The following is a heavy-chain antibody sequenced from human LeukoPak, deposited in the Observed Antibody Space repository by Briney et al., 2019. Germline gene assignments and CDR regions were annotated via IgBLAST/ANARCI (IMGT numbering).Heavy chain of an antibody. J-gene: IGHJ4*02. CDR2: ISGSGDNT. V-gene: IGHV3-23*01. CDR1: GFTFSTYG. Sequence: PAGGSLRLSCAASGFTFSTYGMSWVRQAPGKGLEWVSGISGSGDNTHYADSVKGRFTISRDNSKNTLYLQMNSLRAEDTAVYYCAKVGIEQWLSQGQFFDYWGQGTLVTVSS. CDR3: AKVGIEQWLSQGQFFDY. D-gene: IGHD6-19*01.